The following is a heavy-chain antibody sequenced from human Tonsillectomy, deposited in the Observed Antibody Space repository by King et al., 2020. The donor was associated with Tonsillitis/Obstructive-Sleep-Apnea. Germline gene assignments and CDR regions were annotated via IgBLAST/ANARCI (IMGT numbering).Heavy chain of an antibody. J-gene: IGHJ6*03. CDR2: ISYDGSKK. V-gene: IGHV3-30*04. D-gene: IGHD2-2*01. CDR3: AREPLYCGSISCRSYYYYMDV. CDR1: GFTFRSYA. Sequence: VQLVESGGGVVQPGRSLRLSCAASGFTFRSYAMHWVRQAPGKGLEWVAVISYDGSKKYYADSVKGRFTISRDNSKNTLYLQMNSLRVEDTAVYYCAREPLYCGSISCRSYYYYMDVWGKGTTVTVSS.